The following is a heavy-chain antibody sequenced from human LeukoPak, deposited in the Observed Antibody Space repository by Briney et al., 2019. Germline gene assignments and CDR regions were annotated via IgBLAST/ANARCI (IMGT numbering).Heavy chain of an antibody. CDR1: GYTFTSYG. Sequence: ASVKVSCKASGYTFTSYGISWVRQAPGQGLEWMGWISAYNGNTNYAQKLQGRVTKTTDTSTSTAYMELRSLRSDDTAVYYCAREIGITIFGVVRDYWGQGTLVTVSS. CDR2: ISAYNGNT. CDR3: AREIGITIFGVVRDY. D-gene: IGHD3-3*01. J-gene: IGHJ4*02. V-gene: IGHV1-18*01.